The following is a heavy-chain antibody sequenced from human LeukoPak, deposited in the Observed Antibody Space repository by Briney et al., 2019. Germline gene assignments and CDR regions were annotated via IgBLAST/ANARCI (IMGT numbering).Heavy chain of an antibody. Sequence: PGGSLRLSCAASGFTFSSYAMSWVRQAPGKGLEWVSAISGSGGSTYYADSVKGRFTISRDNSKNTLYLQMNSLRAEDTAVYYCAKDLLPYDILTSPVDYWGQGTLVTVSS. J-gene: IGHJ4*02. CDR3: AKDLLPYDILTSPVDY. D-gene: IGHD3-9*01. V-gene: IGHV3-23*01. CDR1: GFTFSSYA. CDR2: ISGSGGST.